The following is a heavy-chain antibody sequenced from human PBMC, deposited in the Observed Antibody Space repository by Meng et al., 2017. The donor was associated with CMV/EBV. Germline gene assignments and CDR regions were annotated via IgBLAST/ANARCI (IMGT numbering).Heavy chain of an antibody. V-gene: IGHV3-21*04. CDR2: ISSSSSYI. CDR3: ARDVVSDIVVVPAAILGDYYYYGMDV. Sequence: GESLKISCAASGFTFSSYSMNWVRQAPGKGLEWVSSISSSSSYIYYADSVKGRFTISRDNAKNSLYLQMNSLRSDDTAVYYCARDVVSDIVVVPAAILGDYYYYGMDVWGQGTTVTVSS. CDR1: GFTFSSYS. J-gene: IGHJ6*02. D-gene: IGHD2-2*01.